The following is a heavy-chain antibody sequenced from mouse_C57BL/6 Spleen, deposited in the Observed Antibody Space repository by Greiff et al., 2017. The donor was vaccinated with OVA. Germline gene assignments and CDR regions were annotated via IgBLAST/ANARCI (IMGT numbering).Heavy chain of an antibody. CDR2: ISSGSSTI. Sequence: EVKVVESGGGLVKPGGSLKLSCAASGFTFSDYGMHWVRQAPEKGLEWVAYISSGSSTIYYADTVKGRFTISRDNAKNTLFLQMTSLRSEDTAMYYCARWTVFDYWGQGTTLTVSS. J-gene: IGHJ2*01. CDR3: ARWTVFDY. CDR1: GFTFSDYG. V-gene: IGHV5-17*01.